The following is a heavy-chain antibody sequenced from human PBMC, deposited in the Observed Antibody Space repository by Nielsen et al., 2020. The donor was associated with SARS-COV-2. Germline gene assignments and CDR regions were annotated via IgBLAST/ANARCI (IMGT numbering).Heavy chain of an antibody. D-gene: IGHD3-10*01. CDR1: GFTFNYYA. V-gene: IGHV3-69-1*01. CDR3: ARGMVRGSVSGMDV. Sequence: GESLKISCAASGFTFNYYAINWVRQAPGRGLVWVSTIAPTDDTYYTDSVKGRFTISRDNSKNIVFLQMNSLRAEDTAVYYCARGMVRGSVSGMDVWGQGTTVTVSS. J-gene: IGHJ6*02. CDR2: IAPTDDT.